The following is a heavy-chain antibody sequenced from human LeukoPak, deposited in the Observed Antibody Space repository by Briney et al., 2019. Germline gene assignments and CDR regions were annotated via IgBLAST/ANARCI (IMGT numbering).Heavy chain of an antibody. D-gene: IGHD6-6*01. J-gene: IGHJ4*02. V-gene: IGHV3-7*03. CDR3: ANTHCDSSPIVWNF. CDR2: IKQDGSET. Sequence: PGESLRLSCAASGFTFSSYWMSWVRQAPGKGLEWVANIKQDGSETKYVDSVKGRFTISRDNAKNSLYLQMNSLRAEDTAVYYCANTHCDSSPIVWNFWGQGTLVTVSS. CDR1: GFTFSSYW.